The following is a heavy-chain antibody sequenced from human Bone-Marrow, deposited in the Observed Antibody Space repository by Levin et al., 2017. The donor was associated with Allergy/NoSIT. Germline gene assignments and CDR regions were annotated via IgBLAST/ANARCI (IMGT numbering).Heavy chain of an antibody. CDR1: GFTFRDYY. J-gene: IGHJ4*02. V-gene: IGHV3-11*01. CDR3: AKGTDYYYDSSGYYGW. CDR2: ISSSSNTI. D-gene: IGHD3-22*01. Sequence: GGSLRLSCAASGFTFRDYYMSWIRQAPGKGLEWVSYISSSSNTIYYADSVKGRFTISRDNAENSLHLQMNSLRAEDTAVYFCAKGTDYYYDSSGYYGWWGQGTLVTVS.